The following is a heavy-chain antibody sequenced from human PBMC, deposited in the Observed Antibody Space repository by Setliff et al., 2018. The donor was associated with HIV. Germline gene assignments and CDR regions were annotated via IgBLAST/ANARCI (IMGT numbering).Heavy chain of an antibody. J-gene: IGHJ3*02. CDR2: INHSGST. D-gene: IGHD3-22*01. Sequence: SETLSLTCAVYGGSFNGYSWTWIRQPPGKGLEWIGGINHSGSTNYNPSLKSRVTISVDTSKSQFSLRLNSVTATDTAVYYCARIGQVWLKDAFDIWGQGTMVT. CDR3: ARIGQVWLKDAFDI. CDR1: GGSFNGYS. V-gene: IGHV4-34*01.